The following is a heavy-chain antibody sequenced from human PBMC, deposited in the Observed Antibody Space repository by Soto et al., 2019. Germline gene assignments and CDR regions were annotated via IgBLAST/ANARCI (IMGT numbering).Heavy chain of an antibody. CDR3: ARDILFDS. D-gene: IGHD2-15*01. Sequence: QVQLVQSGAEEKKPGASVKVSCKASEYTFTNYALHWVRQAPGQRLEWMGWINAGNGNTKYSQKFRGRVTITRDTSASTAYMELSSLRSEDTAVYSCARDILFDSWGQGTLVTVSS. J-gene: IGHJ4*02. CDR1: EYTFTNYA. CDR2: INAGNGNT. V-gene: IGHV1-3*05.